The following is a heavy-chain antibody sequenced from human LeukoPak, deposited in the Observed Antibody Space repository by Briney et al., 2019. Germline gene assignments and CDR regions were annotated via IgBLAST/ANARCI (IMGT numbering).Heavy chain of an antibody. Sequence: SETLSLTCTVSGYSISSGYYWGWIRQPPGKGLEWIGSIYHSGSTYYNPSLKSRVTISVDTSKNQFSLKLSSVTAADTAVYYCVSLSSAKRRRVGAFDIWGQRTMVTVSS. CDR2: IYHSGST. CDR3: VSLSSAKRRRVGAFDI. J-gene: IGHJ3*02. CDR1: GYSISSGYY. V-gene: IGHV4-38-2*02. D-gene: IGHD2-2*01.